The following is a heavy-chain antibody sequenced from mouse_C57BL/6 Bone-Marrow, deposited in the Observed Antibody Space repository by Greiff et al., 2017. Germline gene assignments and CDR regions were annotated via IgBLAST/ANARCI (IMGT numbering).Heavy chain of an antibody. Sequence: EVQGVESGAELVRPGASVKLSCTASGFNIKDDYMHWVKQRPEQGLEWIGWIDPENGDTEYASKFQGKGTITAATSSNTAYLQLSSLTSEDTAVYYCTTHYYGSSYAMDYWGQGTSVTVSS. CDR2: IDPENGDT. V-gene: IGHV14-4*01. CDR1: GFNIKDDY. CDR3: TTHYYGSSYAMDY. J-gene: IGHJ4*01. D-gene: IGHD1-1*01.